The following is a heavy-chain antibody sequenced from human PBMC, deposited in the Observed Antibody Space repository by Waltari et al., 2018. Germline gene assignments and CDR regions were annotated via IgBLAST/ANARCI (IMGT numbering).Heavy chain of an antibody. D-gene: IGHD5-12*01. CDR3: ATYIGASLGTAAFDV. CDR1: GGSITSNRHY. CDR2: ISYSGAT. J-gene: IGHJ3*01. Sequence: QLQLQESGPGLVKPSVTLYLTCSVSGGSITSNRHYWGWIRQPPGQGLEWIATISYSGATYSSPSLKSRVTISRDTSKNHLSLTLASVTAADTALYYCATYIGASLGTAAFDVWGQGTMVTVSS. V-gene: IGHV4-39*02.